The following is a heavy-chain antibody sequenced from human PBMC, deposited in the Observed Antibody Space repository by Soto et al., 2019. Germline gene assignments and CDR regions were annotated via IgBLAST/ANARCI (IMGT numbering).Heavy chain of an antibody. CDR3: ARKAAPGDWFDP. V-gene: IGHV4-39*01. CDR2: IYDSGIT. Sequence: QLQLQESGPGLVKPSETLSLTCTVSGGPISSSSYYWGGIRQPPGKGLEWIGSIYDSGITYYNPSLKGRMTIAVDTSKNQFSLKRSSVNDADTDVYYCARKAAPGDWFDPWGQGTLVTVSS. J-gene: IGHJ5*02. D-gene: IGHD6-6*01. CDR1: GGPISSSSYY.